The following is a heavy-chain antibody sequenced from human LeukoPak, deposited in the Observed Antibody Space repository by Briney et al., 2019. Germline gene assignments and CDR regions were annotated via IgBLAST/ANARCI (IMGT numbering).Heavy chain of an antibody. CDR2: IKSDGRST. J-gene: IGHJ4*02. V-gene: IGHV3-74*01. Sequence: GGSLRLSCAASGFTFSSYWVHWVRQAPGKGLVWVSYIKSDGRSTSYADSVKGRFTISRDNAKNTLYLQMNSLRAEDTAVYYCARDRGYTQDYWGQGTLVTVSS. CDR3: ARDRGYTQDY. CDR1: GFTFSSYW. D-gene: IGHD5-12*01.